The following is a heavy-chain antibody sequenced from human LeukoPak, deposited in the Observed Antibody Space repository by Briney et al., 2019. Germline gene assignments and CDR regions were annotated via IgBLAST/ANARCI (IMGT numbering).Heavy chain of an antibody. CDR1: GFTFSSYS. Sequence: GGSLRLSCGASGFTFSSYSMHWVRQAPGKGLEWVSAMSSSDDGRYYAASVRGRFTISRDTSRSTLYLQMNSLRAEDAAVYYCAKAPVTSCRGAFCYPFDYWGQGTLVTVSS. CDR2: MSSSDDGR. CDR3: AKAPVTSCRGAFCYPFDY. V-gene: IGHV3-23*01. D-gene: IGHD2-15*01. J-gene: IGHJ4*02.